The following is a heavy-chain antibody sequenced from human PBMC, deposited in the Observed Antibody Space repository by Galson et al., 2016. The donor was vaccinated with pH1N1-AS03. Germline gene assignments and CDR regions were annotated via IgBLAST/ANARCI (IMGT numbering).Heavy chain of an antibody. J-gene: IGHJ4*02. Sequence: SLRLSCAASGFTFRYAWMSWVRQAPGKGLEWVGRIKSKTDGGTTDFAAPVEGRLTISRDDSKNMLYLQMNSLKTEDSAMYYCTKEGYGDYFDYWGQGTLVTVSS. CDR2: IKSKTDGGTT. CDR1: GFTFRYAW. V-gene: IGHV3-15*01. D-gene: IGHD4-17*01. CDR3: TKEGYGDYFDY.